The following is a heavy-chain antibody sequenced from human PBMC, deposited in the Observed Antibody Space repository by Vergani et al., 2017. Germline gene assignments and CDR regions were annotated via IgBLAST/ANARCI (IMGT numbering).Heavy chain of an antibody. Sequence: EVQLVQSGAEVKKPGATVKISCKVSGYTFTDYYMHWVQQAPGKGLEWMGLVDPEDGETIYAQQFQGRLTMTRDTSTSTVYMDLSNLRSEDTAVYYCARPHGDILPPDPRRLDYWGQGTLVTVSS. J-gene: IGHJ4*02. CDR2: VDPEDGET. D-gene: IGHD1-14*01. V-gene: IGHV1-69-2*01. CDR3: ARPHGDILPPDPRRLDY. CDR1: GYTFTDYY.